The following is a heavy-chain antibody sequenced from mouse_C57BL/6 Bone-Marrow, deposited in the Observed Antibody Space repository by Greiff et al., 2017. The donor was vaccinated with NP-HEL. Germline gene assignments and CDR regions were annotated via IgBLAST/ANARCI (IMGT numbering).Heavy chain of an antibody. D-gene: IGHD2-3*01. V-gene: IGHV1-26*01. CDR1: GYTFTDYY. CDR3: ARSDGYPVEFAY. Sequence: EVQLQQSGPELVKPGASVKISCKASGYTFTDYYMNWVKQSHGKSLEWIGDINPNNGGTSYNQKFKGKATLTVDKSSSTAYMELRSLTSEDSAVYYCARSDGYPVEFAYWGQGTLVTVSA. CDR2: INPNNGGT. J-gene: IGHJ3*01.